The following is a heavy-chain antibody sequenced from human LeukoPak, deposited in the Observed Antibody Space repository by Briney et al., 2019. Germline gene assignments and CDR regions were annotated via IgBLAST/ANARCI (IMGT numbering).Heavy chain of an antibody. J-gene: IGHJ4*02. D-gene: IGHD3-22*01. CDR1: GRTFSSYA. CDR2: ITPIFGTA. V-gene: IGHV1-69*05. CDR3: ASADYDSSGHFDY. Sequence: SVKLSCKASGRTFSSYAISWVRQAPGQGLEWMGGITPIFGTANYAQKFQGRVTITTDESTSTAYMELSSLRSEDTVVYYCASADYDSSGHFDYWGQGTLVTVSS.